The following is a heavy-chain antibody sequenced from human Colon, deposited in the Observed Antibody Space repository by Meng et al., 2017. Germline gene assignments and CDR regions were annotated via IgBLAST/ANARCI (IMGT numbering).Heavy chain of an antibody. Sequence: GESLKISCTASGFTFGAYAMSWVRQAPGKGLEWVSQISNSAGSTFYADSVKDQFTISRDNSKNTLYLLMNSLRAEDTALYYCAKDRHYRMGGAFDIWGQGAMVTVSS. CDR2: ISNSAGST. CDR1: GFTFGAYA. V-gene: IGHV3-23*01. CDR3: AKDRHYRMGGAFDI. J-gene: IGHJ3*02. D-gene: IGHD3-10*01.